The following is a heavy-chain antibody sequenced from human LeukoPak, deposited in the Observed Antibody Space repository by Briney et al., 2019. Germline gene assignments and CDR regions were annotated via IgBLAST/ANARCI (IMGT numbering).Heavy chain of an antibody. CDR3: TRDQTPYY. Sequence: GGSLRLSCAASGFTFDDYAMHWVRQAPGKGLEWVGFIASETYGGTAEYAASVKGRFTISRDDSKSIAYLQMNSLKTEDTAVYYCTRDQTPYYWGQGTLVTVSS. J-gene: IGHJ4*02. V-gene: IGHV3-49*04. CDR2: IASETYGGTA. CDR1: GFTFDDYA.